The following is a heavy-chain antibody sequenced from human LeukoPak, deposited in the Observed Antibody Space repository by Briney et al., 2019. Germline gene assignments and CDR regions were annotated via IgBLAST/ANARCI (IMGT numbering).Heavy chain of an antibody. D-gene: IGHD1-26*01. V-gene: IGHV3-21*01. Sequence: GRSLRLSCAASGFTFSSYSMNWVRQAPGKGLEWVSSISSSSSYIYYADSVKGRFTISRDNAKNSLYLQMNSLRAEDTAVYYCALGATTFAFDIWGQGTMVTVSS. CDR3: ALGATTFAFDI. CDR1: GFTFSSYS. J-gene: IGHJ3*02. CDR2: ISSSSSYI.